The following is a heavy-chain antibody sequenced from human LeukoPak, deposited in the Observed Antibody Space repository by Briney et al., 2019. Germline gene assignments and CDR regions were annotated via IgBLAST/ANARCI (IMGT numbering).Heavy chain of an antibody. V-gene: IGHV4-38-2*01. D-gene: IGHD6-6*01. CDR3: AGAYEYNSSPPDY. CDR2: IYHSGST. J-gene: IGHJ4*02. Sequence: PSQTLSFTCAVSVYSISSGYYWGSIRQPPVKGLEWIGSIYHSGSTYYNPCLKSRVTISVATSQNQVSRKLRSVTAADTVGYHCAGAYEYNSSPPDYWGQGTLVTVSS. CDR1: VYSISSGYY.